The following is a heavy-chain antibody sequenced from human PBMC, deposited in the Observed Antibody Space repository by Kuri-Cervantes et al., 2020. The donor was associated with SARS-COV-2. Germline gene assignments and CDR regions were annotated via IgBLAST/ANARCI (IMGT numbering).Heavy chain of an antibody. CDR1: GGSISSGCYY. J-gene: IGHJ4*02. V-gene: IGHV4-39*01. CDR2: IYYSGST. D-gene: IGHD6-19*01. CDR3: ARHSRGWNRDDY. Sequence: GSLRLSCTVSGGSISSGCYYWGWIRQPPGKGLEWIGIIYYSGSTYYNPSLKSRVTISVDTSKNQFSLKLSSVTAADTAVYYCARHSRGWNRDDYWGQGTLVTVSS.